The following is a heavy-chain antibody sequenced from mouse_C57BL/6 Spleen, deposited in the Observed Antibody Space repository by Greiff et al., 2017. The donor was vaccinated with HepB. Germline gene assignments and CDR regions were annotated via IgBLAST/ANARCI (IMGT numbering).Heavy chain of an antibody. Sequence: LQQSGGGLVQPGGSMKLSCAASGFTFSDAWMDWVRQSPEKGLEWVAEIRNKANNHATYYAESVKGRFTISRDDSKSSVYLQMNSLRAEDTGIYYCTGGIYYYGSSSAWFAYWGQGTLVTVSA. CDR1: GFTFSDAW. V-gene: IGHV6-6*01. CDR2: IRNKANNHAT. J-gene: IGHJ3*01. D-gene: IGHD1-1*01. CDR3: TGGIYYYGSSSAWFAY.